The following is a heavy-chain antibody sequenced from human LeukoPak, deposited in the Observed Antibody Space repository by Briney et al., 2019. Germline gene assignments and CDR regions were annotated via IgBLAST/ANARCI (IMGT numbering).Heavy chain of an antibody. CDR3: ARLTGQAVAGTFLDY. CDR2: IYYIGST. D-gene: IGHD6-19*01. Sequence: SETLSLTCTISGGSISSYYWSWIRQPPGKGLEWIGYIYYIGSTNYNPSLKSRATISVDMSKNQFSLKMKSVTAADTAVYYCARLTGQAVAGTFLDYWGQGTLVTVSS. CDR1: GGSISSYY. J-gene: IGHJ4*02. V-gene: IGHV4-59*08.